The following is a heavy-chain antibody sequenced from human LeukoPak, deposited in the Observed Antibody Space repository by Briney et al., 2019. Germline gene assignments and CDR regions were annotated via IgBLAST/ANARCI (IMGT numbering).Heavy chain of an antibody. Sequence: SETLSLTCAVYNGSFSGYYWSWIRQSPGKGLEWIGEINHTGRTNYNPALKSRVIISVDTFKYQFSLKLKSVTAADTAIYFCARGSSTAYVWGQGTLVAVSS. CDR2: INHTGRT. J-gene: IGHJ4*02. D-gene: IGHD6-13*01. CDR3: ARGSSTAYV. CDR1: NGSFSGYY. V-gene: IGHV4-34*01.